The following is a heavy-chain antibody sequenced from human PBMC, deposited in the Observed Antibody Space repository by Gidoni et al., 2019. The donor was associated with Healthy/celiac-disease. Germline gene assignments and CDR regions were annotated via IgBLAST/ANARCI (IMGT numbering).Heavy chain of an antibody. V-gene: IGHV4-34*01. CDR2: INHSGST. CDR3: ARFYGELSTHYFDY. J-gene: IGHJ4*02. CDR1: GGSFSGYY. Sequence: VQLQQWGAGLLKPSATLSLTCAVYGGSFSGYYWSWIRQPPGKGLEWIGEINHSGSTNYNPSLKSRVTISVDTSKNQFSLKLSSVTAADTAVYYCARFYGELSTHYFDYWGQGTLVTVSS. D-gene: IGHD3-16*02.